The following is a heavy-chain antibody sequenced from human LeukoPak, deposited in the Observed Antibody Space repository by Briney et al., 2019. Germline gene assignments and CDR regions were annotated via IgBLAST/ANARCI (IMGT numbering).Heavy chain of an antibody. J-gene: IGHJ4*02. Sequence: GASVKVSCKASGYTFTGYYMHWVRQATGQGLEWMGWMNPNSGNTGYAQKFQGRVTMTRNTSISTAYMELNSLRAEDTAVYYCARERDRVADCDYWGQGTLVTVSS. CDR3: ARERDRVADCDY. V-gene: IGHV1-8*02. CDR2: MNPNSGNT. D-gene: IGHD5-12*01. CDR1: GYTFTGYY.